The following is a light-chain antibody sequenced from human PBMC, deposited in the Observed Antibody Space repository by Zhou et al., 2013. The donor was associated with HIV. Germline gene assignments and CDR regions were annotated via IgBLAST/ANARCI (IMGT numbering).Light chain of an antibody. CDR3: QQYNNWPRT. CDR1: QSVSTK. J-gene: IGKJ1*01. Sequence: EMVLTQSPATLSVSPGERATLSCRASQSVSTKLAWYQQQPGQAPRLLIYGASTRATGIPARFSGSGSGTEFTLTISSLQSEDFAVYYCQQYNNWPRTFGQGTKVEIK. V-gene: IGKV3-15*01. CDR2: GAS.